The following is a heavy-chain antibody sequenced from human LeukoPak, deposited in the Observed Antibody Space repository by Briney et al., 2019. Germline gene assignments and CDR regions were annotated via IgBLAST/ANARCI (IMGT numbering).Heavy chain of an antibody. J-gene: IGHJ4*02. CDR2: ISSRGSYI. CDR1: GFTFSLYS. Sequence: GGSLRLSCAASGFTFSLYSITWVRQTPGRGLEWVSSISSRGSYIYYADSVKGRFTVSRDNAKNSLSLQMNSLRAEDTAVYYCARGGHDGTYYLSYWGQGTLVTVSS. V-gene: IGHV3-21*01. D-gene: IGHD1-26*01. CDR3: ARGGHDGTYYLSY.